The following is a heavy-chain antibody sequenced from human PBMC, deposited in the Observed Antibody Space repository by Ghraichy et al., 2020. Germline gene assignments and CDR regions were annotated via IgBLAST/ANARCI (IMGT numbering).Heavy chain of an antibody. CDR3: AREDGIAVAGGFDY. Sequence: SETLSLTCAISGDSVSSNSAAWNWIRQSPSRGFEWLGRTYYRSKWYNDYAVSVKSRITINPDTSKNQFSLQLNSVTPEDTAVYYCAREDGIAVAGGFDYWGQGTLVTVSS. V-gene: IGHV6-1*01. J-gene: IGHJ4*02. D-gene: IGHD6-19*01. CDR1: GDSVSSNSAA. CDR2: TYYRSKWYN.